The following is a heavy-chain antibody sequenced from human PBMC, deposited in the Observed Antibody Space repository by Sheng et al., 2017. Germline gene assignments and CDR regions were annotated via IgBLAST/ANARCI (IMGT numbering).Heavy chain of an antibody. Sequence: EVQLVESGGGLIQPGGSLRLSCAASGFSVSSNYMSWVRQAPGKGLEWVSVIYSGGSTYYADSAKGRFTISRDNSKNTVYLQMNSLRAEDTAVYYCARSIVGITAYDYWGQGSLVTVSS. CDR1: GFSVSSNY. D-gene: IGHD1-26*01. CDR3: ARSIVGITAYDY. V-gene: IGHV3-53*01. CDR2: IYSGGST. J-gene: IGHJ4*02.